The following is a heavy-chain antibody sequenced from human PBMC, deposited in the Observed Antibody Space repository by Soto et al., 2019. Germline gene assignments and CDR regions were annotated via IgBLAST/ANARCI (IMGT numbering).Heavy chain of an antibody. CDR1: GGSISSSSYY. CDR2: IYYSGST. V-gene: IGHV4-39*01. Sequence: SETLSLTCTVSGGSISSSSYYWGWIRQPPEKGLEWIGSIYYSGSTYYNPSLKSRVTISVDTSKNQFSLKLSSVTAADTAVYYCARSYSSSWYRYYYYGLDVWGQGTTVTVSS. J-gene: IGHJ6*02. D-gene: IGHD6-13*01. CDR3: ARSYSSSWYRYYYYGLDV.